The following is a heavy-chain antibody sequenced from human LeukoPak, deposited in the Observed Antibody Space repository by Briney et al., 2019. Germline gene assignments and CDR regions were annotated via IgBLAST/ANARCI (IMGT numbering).Heavy chain of an antibody. CDR1: GYTFTAYY. V-gene: IGHV1-2*06. CDR3: ALVVTLDY. Sequence: GASVKVSCKASGYTFTAYYIHWVRQAPGQGLEWMGRINPNSGGTTYAQKFQGRVTMTRDTSISTAYMELSSLTSDDTAVYYCALVVTLDYWGQGTLVTVSP. CDR2: INPNSGGT. J-gene: IGHJ4*02. D-gene: IGHD2-2*01.